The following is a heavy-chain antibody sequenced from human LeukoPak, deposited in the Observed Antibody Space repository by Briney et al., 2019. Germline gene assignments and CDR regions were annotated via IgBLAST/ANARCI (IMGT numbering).Heavy chain of an antibody. CDR2: IIPILGTA. Sequence: GSSVKVSCKASGGTFSSYAISWVRQAPGQGLEWMGRIIPILGTANYAQTFQGRVTITADKSTSTAYMELSSLRSEDTAVYYCATEVDTAMVFDYWGQGTLVTVSS. V-gene: IGHV1-69*04. CDR1: GGTFSSYA. D-gene: IGHD5-18*01. J-gene: IGHJ4*02. CDR3: ATEVDTAMVFDY.